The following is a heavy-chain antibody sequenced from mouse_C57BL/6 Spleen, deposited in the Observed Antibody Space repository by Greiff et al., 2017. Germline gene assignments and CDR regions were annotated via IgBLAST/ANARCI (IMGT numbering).Heavy chain of an antibody. Sequence: EVKVEESGPGLVKPSPSLSLSCSVTGYSITSGYYWNWIRQFPGNKLEWMGYISYDGSNNYNPSLKNRISITRDTSKNQFFLKLNSGTTEDTATYYCARALTGTPYYFDYWGQGTTLTVSS. J-gene: IGHJ2*01. CDR1: GYSITSGYY. CDR3: ARALTGTPYYFDY. V-gene: IGHV3-6*01. D-gene: IGHD4-1*01. CDR2: ISYDGSN.